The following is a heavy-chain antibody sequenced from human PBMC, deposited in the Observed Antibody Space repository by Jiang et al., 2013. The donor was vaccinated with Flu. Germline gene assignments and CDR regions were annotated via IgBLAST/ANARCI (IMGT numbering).Heavy chain of an antibody. CDR3: ARDRSSQYYYDSSGYYYYYGMDV. D-gene: IGHD3-22*01. V-gene: IGHV4-59*13. J-gene: IGHJ6*02. Sequence: LLKPSETLSLTCTVSGGSISSYYWSWIRQPPGEGLEWIGYIYYSGSTNYNPSLKSRVTISVDTSKNQFSLKLSSVTAADTAVYYCARDRSSQYYYDSSGYYYYYGMDVWGQGTTVTVSS. CDR1: GGSISSYY. CDR2: IYYSGST.